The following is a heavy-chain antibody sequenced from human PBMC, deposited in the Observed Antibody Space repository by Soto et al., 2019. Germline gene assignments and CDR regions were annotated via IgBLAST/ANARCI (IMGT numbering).Heavy chain of an antibody. CDR2: IYYSGST. D-gene: IGHD3-3*01. Sequence: SETLSLTCTVSGGSISSGDYYWSWIRQPPGKGLEWIGYIYYSGSTYYNPSLKSRVTISVDTSKNQFSLKLSSVTAADTAVYYCAIAQTIFGVLTVFAFWGHGTL. V-gene: IGHV4-30-4*01. CDR1: GGSISSGDYY. CDR3: AIAQTIFGVLTVFAF. J-gene: IGHJ4*01.